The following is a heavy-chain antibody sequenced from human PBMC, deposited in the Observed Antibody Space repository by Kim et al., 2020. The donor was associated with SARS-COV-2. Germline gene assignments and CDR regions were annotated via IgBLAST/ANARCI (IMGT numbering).Heavy chain of an antibody. CDR2: INHSGST. CDR1: GGSFSGYY. CDR3: ASGYGDYGSLGY. D-gene: IGHD4-17*01. Sequence: SETLSLTCAVYGGSFSGYYWSWIRQPPGKGLEWIGEINHSGSTNYNPSLKSRVTISVDTSKNQFSLKLSSVTAADTAVYYCASGYGDYGSLGYWGQGTLVTVSS. V-gene: IGHV4-34*01. J-gene: IGHJ4*02.